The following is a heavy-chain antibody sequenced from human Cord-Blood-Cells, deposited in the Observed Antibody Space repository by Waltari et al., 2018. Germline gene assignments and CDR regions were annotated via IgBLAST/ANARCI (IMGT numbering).Heavy chain of an antibody. Sequence: QVQLQQWGAGLLKPSETLSPTCAVYGGSFSGYYWSWIRQPPGKGLEWIGEINHSGSTNYNPSLKSRVTISVDTSKNQFSLKLSSVTAADTAVYYCARDVSKDYYFDYWGQGTLVTVSS. J-gene: IGHJ4*02. CDR3: ARDVSKDYYFDY. CDR2: INHSGST. V-gene: IGHV4-34*01. CDR1: GGSFSGYY. D-gene: IGHD4-4*01.